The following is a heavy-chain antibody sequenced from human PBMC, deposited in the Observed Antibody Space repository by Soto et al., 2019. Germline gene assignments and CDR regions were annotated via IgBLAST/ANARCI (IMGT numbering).Heavy chain of an antibody. V-gene: IGHV4-31*03. J-gene: IGHJ4*02. CDR1: GGSISSGGYY. Sequence: SETLSLTCTVSGGSISSGGYYWSWIRQRPGKGLEWIGYIYYSGSTYYNPSLKSRVTISVDTSKNQFSLKLSSVTAADTAVYYCARDKSGYSYYYFDYWGQGTLVTVSS. CDR2: IYYSGST. D-gene: IGHD5-18*01. CDR3: ARDKSGYSYYYFDY.